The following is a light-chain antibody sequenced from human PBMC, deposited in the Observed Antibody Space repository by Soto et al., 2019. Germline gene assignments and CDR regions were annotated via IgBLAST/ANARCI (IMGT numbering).Light chain of an antibody. V-gene: IGKV1-39*01. CDR2: AAS. CDR1: QSISSY. Sequence: DIQMTQSPSSLSASVGDRVTITCRASQSISSYLNWYQQKPGKAPKLLIYAASSLQSGVPSRFSGSGSGTDFTLTISSLQPDDFATYYCQQSYSTPPTFGGGTKVEIK. J-gene: IGKJ4*01. CDR3: QQSYSTPPT.